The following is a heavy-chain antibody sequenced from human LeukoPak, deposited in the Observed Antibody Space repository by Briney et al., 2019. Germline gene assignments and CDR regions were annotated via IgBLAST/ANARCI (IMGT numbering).Heavy chain of an antibody. J-gene: IGHJ3*02. CDR1: GGSFSGYY. CDR2: IYTSGST. CDR3: ARSQAPYDSSGYYYVFAFDI. Sequence: PSETLSLTCAVYGGSFSGYYWSWIRQPAGKGLEWIGRIYTSGSTNYNPSLKSRVTMSVDTSKNQFSLKLSSVTAADTAVCYCARSQAPYDSSGYYYVFAFDIWGQGTMVTVSS. D-gene: IGHD3-22*01. V-gene: IGHV4-59*10.